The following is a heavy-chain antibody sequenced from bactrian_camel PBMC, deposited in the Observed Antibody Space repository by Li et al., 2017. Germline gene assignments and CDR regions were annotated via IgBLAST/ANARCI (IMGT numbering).Heavy chain of an antibody. D-gene: IGHD1*01. CDR2: IDFVGST. V-gene: IGHV3S53*01. J-gene: IGHJ6*01. CDR1: RTRYTASRYC. Sequence: QLVESGGGSVQAGGSLRLSCARTRTRYTASRYCMGWFRQAPGKEREQVATIDFVGSTTYADSVKGRFTISQDSRGTLWLQMNSLKPEDTAMYYCAASRTNVNCNGLRSSPFFGYWGQGTQVTVS. CDR3: AASRTNVNCNGLRSSPFFGY.